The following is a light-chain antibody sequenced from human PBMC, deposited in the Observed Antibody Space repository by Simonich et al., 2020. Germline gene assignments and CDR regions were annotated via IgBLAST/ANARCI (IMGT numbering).Light chain of an antibody. V-gene: IGLV2-14*03. J-gene: IGLJ2*01. CDR2: DVS. Sequence: QSALTPPASVSGSPGQSITISCTGTSIDVGGYNYVSWYQQHPGKAPKLMIYDVSNRPSGVANRCSGSKSGNTASLTISGLQAEDEADYYCSSYTSSSTLVFGGGTKLTVL. CDR3: SSYTSSSTLV. CDR1: SIDVGGYNY.